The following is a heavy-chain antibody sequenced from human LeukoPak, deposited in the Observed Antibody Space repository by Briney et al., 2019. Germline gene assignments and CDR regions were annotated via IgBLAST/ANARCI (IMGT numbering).Heavy chain of an antibody. D-gene: IGHD3-10*01. CDR3: ARPLWFGELFHYGMDV. J-gene: IGHJ6*02. CDR1: GYTFTSYA. CDR2: INAGNYNT. V-gene: IGHV1-3*01. Sequence: ASVKVSCKASGYTFTSYAMHWVRQAPGQRLEWMGWINAGNYNTKYSQKFQGRVTITRDTSASTAYMELSSLRSEDTAVYYCARPLWFGELFHYGMDVWGQGTTVTVSS.